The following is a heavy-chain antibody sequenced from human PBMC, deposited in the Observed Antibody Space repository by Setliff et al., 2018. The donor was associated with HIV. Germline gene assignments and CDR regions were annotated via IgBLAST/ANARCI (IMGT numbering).Heavy chain of an antibody. V-gene: IGHV7-4-1*04. D-gene: IGHD3-3*01. Sequence: ASVKVSCKASGYTFTTYPMNWVRQAPGQGLEWMGWINTNAGNSIYAQGFTGRFVFSFDTSDSMAYLQMSDLKAEDTAVYYCARGRDYDFWSGYHELTFYLDYWGQGSMVTVSS. CDR1: GYTFTTYP. J-gene: IGHJ4*02. CDR3: ARGRDYDFWSGYHELTFYLDY. CDR2: INTNAGNS.